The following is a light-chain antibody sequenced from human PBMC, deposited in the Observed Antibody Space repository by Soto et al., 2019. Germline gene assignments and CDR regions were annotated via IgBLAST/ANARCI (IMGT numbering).Light chain of an antibody. Sequence: ILMTQSPATLSVSTGHTATLSCRASQSVSSNLAWYQQKPGHAPRLLIYVASTRPTGIPSRFSGSGSGTNLTLTIRSPQSEDFALYYCQQYNNFPKTLGQGTKREIK. J-gene: IGKJ1*01. CDR3: QQYNNFPKT. CDR2: VAS. CDR1: QSVSSN. V-gene: IGKV3-15*01.